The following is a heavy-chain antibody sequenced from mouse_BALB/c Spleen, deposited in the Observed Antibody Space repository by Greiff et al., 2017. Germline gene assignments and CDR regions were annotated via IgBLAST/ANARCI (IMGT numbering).Heavy chain of an antibody. CDR3: ARSGYGNYYFDY. Sequence: DVKLVESGPGLVKPSQSLSLTCTVTGYLITSDYAWNWIRQFPGNKLEWMGYISYSGSTSYNPSLKSRISITRDTSKNQFFLQLNSVTTEDTATYYCARSGYGNYYFDYWGQGTTLTVSS. CDR2: ISYSGST. CDR1: GYLITSDYA. J-gene: IGHJ2*01. V-gene: IGHV3-2*02. D-gene: IGHD2-10*02.